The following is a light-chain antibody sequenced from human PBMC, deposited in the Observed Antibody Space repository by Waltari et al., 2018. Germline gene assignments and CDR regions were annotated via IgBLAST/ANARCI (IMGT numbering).Light chain of an antibody. CDR2: VNSDCSH. CDR1: SAHSSNI. Sequence: QLVLTQSPSASASLGASVKLTCTLSSAHSSNIVAWLEQQPVKGPRFLMKVNSDCSHTKGDEYPDRFSGSSSGAERYLTISNVQSEDEAEYFCETGGHGTWVFGGGTKLNVL. V-gene: IGLV4-69*01. J-gene: IGLJ3*02. CDR3: ETGGHGTWV.